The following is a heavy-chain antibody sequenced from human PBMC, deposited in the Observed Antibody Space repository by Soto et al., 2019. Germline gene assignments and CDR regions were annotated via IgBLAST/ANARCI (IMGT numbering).Heavy chain of an antibody. V-gene: IGHV1-69*12. CDR1: GGPFSGHT. CDR3: ARDRREVVGNDAFDF. D-gene: IGHD2-15*01. J-gene: IGHJ3*01. Sequence: HVQLVQSGAAVKKPGSSVKVSCKSSGGPFSGHTMNWVRQAPGQGLEWMGGLTPIFDAPIYAQNFRGRVTMTADELASTAYMELSSLTSDDTAVYYCARDRREVVGNDAFDFWGQGTMVTVSS. CDR2: LTPIFDAP.